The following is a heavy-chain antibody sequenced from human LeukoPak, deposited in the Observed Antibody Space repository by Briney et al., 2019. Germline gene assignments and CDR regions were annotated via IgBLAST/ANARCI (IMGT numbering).Heavy chain of an antibody. CDR2: MNPNSGNT. D-gene: IGHD4-17*01. J-gene: IGHJ4*02. V-gene: IGHV1-8*03. Sequence: ASVTVSFKASGYTFTSYDINWVRQATGQGLEWMGWMNPNSGNTSYAQKFQGRVTITRNTSISTAYMELSSLRSEDTAVYYCARGRRRGTTVTPFDYWGQGTLVTVSS. CDR3: ARGRRRGTTVTPFDY. CDR1: GYTFTSYD.